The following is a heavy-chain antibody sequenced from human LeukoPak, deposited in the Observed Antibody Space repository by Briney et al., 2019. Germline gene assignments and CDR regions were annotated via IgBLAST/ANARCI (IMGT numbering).Heavy chain of an antibody. CDR1: GGSFSGYY. V-gene: IGHV4-59*06. D-gene: IGHD3-3*01. CDR2: IYYSGRT. CDR3: ARYYDFLSYMDV. J-gene: IGHJ6*03. Sequence: PSETLSLTCAVYGGSFSGYYWSWIRQPPGKGLEWIGYIYYSGRTYYNPSLKSRLAITVDTSKNQFSLKLNSVTAADTAVYYCARYYDFLSYMDVWGKGTTVTVSS.